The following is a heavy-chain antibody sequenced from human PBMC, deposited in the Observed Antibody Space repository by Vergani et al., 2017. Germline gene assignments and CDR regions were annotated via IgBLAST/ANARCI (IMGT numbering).Heavy chain of an antibody. CDR2: IYPGDSDT. V-gene: IGHV5-51*01. Sequence: EVQVVQSGAEVKKPGESLKISCKGSGYIFTSYWIGWVRQMPGKGLEWMGIIYPGDSDTIYSPSFQGQVTISADKSISTAYLQWSSLKASDTAMYYCARHGSSGSYYKEGMDVWGQGTTVTVSS. CDR3: ARHGSSGSYYKEGMDV. J-gene: IGHJ6*02. CDR1: GYIFTSYW. D-gene: IGHD3-10*01.